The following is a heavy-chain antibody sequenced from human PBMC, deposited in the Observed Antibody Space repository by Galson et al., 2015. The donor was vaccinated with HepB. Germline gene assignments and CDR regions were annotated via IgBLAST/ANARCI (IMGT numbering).Heavy chain of an antibody. V-gene: IGHV4-59*01. D-gene: IGHD4-17*01. CDR2: IYYSGST. CDR3: AREDPVTTSVDY. Sequence: ETLSLTCTVSGGSIRSYYWSWIRQPPGKGLEWIGYIYYSGSTNYNPSLKSRVTISVDTSKNQFSLKLSSVTAADTAVYYCAREDPVTTSVDYLGQGTLVTVSS. CDR1: GGSIRSYY. J-gene: IGHJ4*02.